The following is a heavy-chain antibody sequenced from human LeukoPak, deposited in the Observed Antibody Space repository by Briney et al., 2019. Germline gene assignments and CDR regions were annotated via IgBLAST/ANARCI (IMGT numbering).Heavy chain of an antibody. J-gene: IGHJ4*02. CDR1: GGSFSGYY. V-gene: IGHV4-34*01. D-gene: IGHD3-3*01. Sequence: SETLSLTCAVYGGSFSGYYWSWIRQPPGKGLEWIGEINHSGSTNYNPSLKSRVTISVDTSKNQFSLKLSSVTAADTAVYYCARGGEYYDFWSGYPYFDYWGQGTLVTVSS. CDR3: ARGGEYYDFWSGYPYFDY. CDR2: INHSGST.